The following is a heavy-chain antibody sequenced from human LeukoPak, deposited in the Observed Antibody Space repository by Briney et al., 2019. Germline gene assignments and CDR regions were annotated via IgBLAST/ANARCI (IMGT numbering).Heavy chain of an antibody. Sequence: SETLSLTCAVSGGSFSGYYWTWIRQPPGKGLEWIGEINHSGSTNYNPPLKSRVTISVDTSKNQFSLKLSSVTAADTAVYYCAISPSDCRSTRCQDGFDIWGQGTMVTVSS. CDR3: AISPSDCRSTRCQDGFDI. J-gene: IGHJ3*02. V-gene: IGHV4-34*01. CDR1: GGSFSGYY. D-gene: IGHD2-2*01. CDR2: INHSGST.